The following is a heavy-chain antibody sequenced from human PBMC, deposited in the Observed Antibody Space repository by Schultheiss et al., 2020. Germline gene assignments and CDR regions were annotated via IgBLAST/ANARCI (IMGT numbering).Heavy chain of an antibody. V-gene: IGHV3-30*03. Sequence: GGSLRLSCAASGFTFSSYGMHWVRQAPGKGLEWVAVISYDGSNKYYADSVKGRFTISRDNSKNTLYLQMNSLRAEDTAVYYCARGDYGDYKWGQGTLVTVSS. J-gene: IGHJ4*02. D-gene: IGHD4-17*01. CDR1: GFTFSSYG. CDR3: ARGDYGDYK. CDR2: ISYDGSNK.